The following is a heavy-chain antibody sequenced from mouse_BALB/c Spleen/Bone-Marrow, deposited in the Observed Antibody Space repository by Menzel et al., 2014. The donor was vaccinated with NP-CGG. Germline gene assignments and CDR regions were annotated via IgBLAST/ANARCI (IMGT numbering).Heavy chain of an antibody. D-gene: IGHD3-1*01. CDR3: TTLARSDFDY. CDR1: GYTFSNYW. J-gene: IGHJ2*01. Sequence: VHLQQPGTVLASPGAAVKMSCKASGYTFSNYWMHWVKQRPGQGLEWIGTIYPGNSDTTYNQKFKGKAKLTAVTSTSTAYMELSSLTNEDSAVYYCTTLARSDFDYWGQGTTLTVSS. V-gene: IGHV1-5*01. CDR2: IYPGNSDT.